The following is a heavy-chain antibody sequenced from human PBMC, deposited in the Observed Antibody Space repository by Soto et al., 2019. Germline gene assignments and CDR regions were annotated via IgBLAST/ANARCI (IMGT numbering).Heavy chain of an antibody. CDR1: GYSFTSYW. J-gene: IGHJ6*02. V-gene: IGHV5-51*01. CDR3: ARLAYYYGSGIPPALNYYYYYGMDV. D-gene: IGHD3-10*01. Sequence: GESLKISCKGSGYSFTSYWIGWVRQMPGKGLEWMGIIYPGDSDTRYSPSFQGQVTISADKSISTAYLQWSSLKASDTAMYYCARLAYYYGSGIPPALNYYYYYGMDVWGQGTTVTVSS. CDR2: IYPGDSDT.